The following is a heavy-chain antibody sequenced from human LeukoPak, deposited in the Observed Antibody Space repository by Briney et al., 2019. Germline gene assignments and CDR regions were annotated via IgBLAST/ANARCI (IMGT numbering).Heavy chain of an antibody. CDR3: ARQQWLAFDY. J-gene: IGHJ4*02. CDR1: GFTFSSYG. CDR2: IWNDGSNK. Sequence: PGGSLRLSCAASGFTFSSYGMRWVRKAPGKGLEWVALIWNDGSNKYYADSVKGRFTISRDTSKNTLYLQMNSLRAEDTAVYYCARQQWLAFDYWGQGTLVTVSS. D-gene: IGHD6-19*01. V-gene: IGHV3-33*01.